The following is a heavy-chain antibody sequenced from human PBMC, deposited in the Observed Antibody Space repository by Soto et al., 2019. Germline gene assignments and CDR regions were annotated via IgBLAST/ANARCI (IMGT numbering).Heavy chain of an antibody. CDR3: VSQRTSVLTQAYFDY. V-gene: IGHV4-39*01. J-gene: IGHJ4*02. D-gene: IGHD2-8*01. CDR1: GGSISSRSYY. CDR2: IYYSWST. Sequence: PSETLSLTWTVTGGSISSRSYYWGWIRQPPGKGLEWIGSIYYSWSTYNNPSLRSRVSMSIDTSKDQFSLKLKSVTAADTAVYFCVSQRTSVLTQAYFDYWGPGALVTVSS.